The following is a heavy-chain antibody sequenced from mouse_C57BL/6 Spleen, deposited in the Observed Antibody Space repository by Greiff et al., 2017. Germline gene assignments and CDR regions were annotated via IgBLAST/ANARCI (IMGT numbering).Heavy chain of an antibody. CDR2: IRLKSDNYAT. Sequence: EVQGVESGGGLVQPGGSMKLSCVASGFTFSNYWMNWVRQSPEKGLEWVAQIRLKSDNYATHYAESVKGRFTISRDDSKSSVYLQMNNLRAEDTGIYYCTHLGYWGQGTTLTVSS. V-gene: IGHV6-3*01. J-gene: IGHJ2*01. CDR3: THLGY. CDR1: GFTFSNYW.